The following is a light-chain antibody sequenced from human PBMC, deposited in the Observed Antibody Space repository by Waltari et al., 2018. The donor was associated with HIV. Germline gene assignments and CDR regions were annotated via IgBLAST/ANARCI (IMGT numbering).Light chain of an antibody. CDR2: LNS. V-gene: IGLV1-40*01. CDR3: QSYDNSLSGSI. J-gene: IGLJ2*01. CDR1: SSNIGAGYH. Sequence: QSVLTQPPSVSGAPGQRVTISCTGSSSNIGAGYHVHWYQHLPGIAPKLVVYLNSPRPSGVSDRFSGSQSGASASLAIAGLRTEDEADYYCQSYDNSLSGSIFGGGTKLTVL.